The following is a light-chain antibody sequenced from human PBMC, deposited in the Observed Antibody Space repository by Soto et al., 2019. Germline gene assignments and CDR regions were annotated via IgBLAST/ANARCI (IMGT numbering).Light chain of an antibody. CDR1: QSVATN. J-gene: IGKJ1*01. CDR3: QQYNGWPWT. Sequence: EIGMTQSAATLSVSPGERATLSCRASQSVATNLAWYQQKPGQAPRLLIYGASTRATGIPARFSGSGSGTEFTLTITGLQSEDFAVYYCQQYNGWPWTFGLGTKVDIK. CDR2: GAS. V-gene: IGKV3-15*01.